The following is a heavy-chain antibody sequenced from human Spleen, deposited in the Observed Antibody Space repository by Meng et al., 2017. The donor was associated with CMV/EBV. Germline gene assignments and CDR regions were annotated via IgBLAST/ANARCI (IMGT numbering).Heavy chain of an antibody. CDR2: ISSSGSTI. CDR3: ARDHYYDSSVDY. V-gene: IGHV3-11*01. CDR1: GFTFSDYY. J-gene: IGHJ4*02. D-gene: IGHD3-22*01. Sequence: GESLKISCAASGFTFSDYYMSWIRQAPGKGLEWVSYISSSGSTIYYADSVKGRFTISRDNAKNSLYLQMNSLRAEDTAVYYCARDHYYDSSVDYWGQGTLVTVSS.